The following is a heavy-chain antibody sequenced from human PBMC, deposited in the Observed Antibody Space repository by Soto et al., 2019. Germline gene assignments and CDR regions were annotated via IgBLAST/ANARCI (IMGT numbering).Heavy chain of an antibody. CDR3: ARDIMVRGVITNWFDP. CDR2: IYYSGST. J-gene: IGHJ5*02. D-gene: IGHD3-10*01. Sequence: SETLSLTCTVSGGSISSGDYYWSWIRQPPGKGLEWIGYIYYSGSTYYNPSLKSRVTISVDTSKNQFSLKLSSVTAADTAVYYCARDIMVRGVITNWFDPWGQGTLVTVSS. V-gene: IGHV4-30-4*01. CDR1: GGSISSGDYY.